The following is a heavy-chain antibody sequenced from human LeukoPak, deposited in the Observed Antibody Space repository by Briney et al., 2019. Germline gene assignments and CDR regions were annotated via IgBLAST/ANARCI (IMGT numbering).Heavy chain of an antibody. CDR2: ISYDGSNK. Sequence: GGSLRLSCAASGFTFSSYGMHWVRQAPGKGLEWVAVISYDGSNKYYADSVKGRFTISRDNSKNTLYLQMNSLRAGDTAVYYCAKDGYGDYGLPHDYWGQGTLVTVSS. CDR3: AKDGYGDYGLPHDY. J-gene: IGHJ4*02. CDR1: GFTFSSYG. V-gene: IGHV3-30*18. D-gene: IGHD4-17*01.